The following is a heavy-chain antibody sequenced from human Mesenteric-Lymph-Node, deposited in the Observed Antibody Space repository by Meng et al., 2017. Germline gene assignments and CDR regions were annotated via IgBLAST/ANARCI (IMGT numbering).Heavy chain of an antibody. V-gene: IGHV3-7*01. J-gene: IGHJ6*02. CDR3: ARAHMVLVAPVEVYGYSYYGMDV. CDR2: IKEDGNEK. D-gene: IGHD3-10*01. Sequence: GESLKISCAVSGFPLHAYWMTWVRQAPGKGLEWVANIKEDGNEKYYVDSVKGRFTISRDNTRDSVYLQMNSLRAEDTAVYYCARAHMVLVAPVEVYGYSYYGMDVWGQGTTVTVSS. CDR1: GFPLHAYW.